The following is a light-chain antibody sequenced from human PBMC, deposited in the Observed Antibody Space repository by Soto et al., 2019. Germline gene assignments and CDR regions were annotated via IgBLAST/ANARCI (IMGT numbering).Light chain of an antibody. J-gene: IGLJ2*01. Sequence: SYELTQPPSVSVSPGQTARITCSGDALPKQYAYWYQQRPGQAPLLVIYRDSERPSGTPERFSGSSSGTTVTLTISGVQAEDEADYYCQSADSSGTFVVFGGGTQLTVL. CDR1: ALPKQY. CDR2: RDS. V-gene: IGLV3-25*03. CDR3: QSADSSGTFVV.